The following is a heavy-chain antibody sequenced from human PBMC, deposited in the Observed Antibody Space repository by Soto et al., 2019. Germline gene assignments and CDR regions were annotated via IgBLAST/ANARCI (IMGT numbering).Heavy chain of an antibody. D-gene: IGHD6-19*01. Sequence: GESLKISCQVSGCTFSIYWIVWVRQMAGKGLEWMGAVYPGDSDTRYSPSFQGQVTISADRSISTAYLQWSSLKASDTAMYYCARHRGGTGWNFDSWGQGTLVTVSS. CDR1: GCTFSIYW. CDR2: VYPGDSDT. V-gene: IGHV5-51*01. CDR3: ARHRGGTGWNFDS. J-gene: IGHJ4*02.